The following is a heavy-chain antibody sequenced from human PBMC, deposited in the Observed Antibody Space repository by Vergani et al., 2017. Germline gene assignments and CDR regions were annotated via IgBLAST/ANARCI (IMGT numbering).Heavy chain of an antibody. CDR2: IDHTGRP. CDR1: GGSFTSYH. J-gene: IGHJ6*03. CDR3: ARVNTETNGHLYYYYYMDV. V-gene: IGHV4-34*01. Sequence: QVQLQQWGGGLLKPSETLSLTCVVNGGSFTSYHWTWIRQSPGEGLEWVGDIDHTGRPDYNPSLKSRLTMSVANSRNQFSLTLNSETATGTAIYFCARVNTETNGHLYYYYYMDVWGQGTAVTVS. D-gene: IGHD4-11*01.